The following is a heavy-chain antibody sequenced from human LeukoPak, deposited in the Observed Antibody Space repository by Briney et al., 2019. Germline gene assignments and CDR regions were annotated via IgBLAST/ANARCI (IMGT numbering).Heavy chain of an antibody. CDR2: IKHNGSDK. CDR3: ATYITMVRGPKYYFDY. CDR1: GFTFRSYW. J-gene: IGHJ4*02. V-gene: IGHV3-7*01. D-gene: IGHD3-10*01. Sequence: PGGSLRLSCAASGFTFRSYWMSWVRQAPGKGLEWVANIKHNGSDKYYVDSVKGRFTISRDNAKNSLYMQMISLRAEDTAVYYCATYITMVRGPKYYFDYWGQGILVTVSS.